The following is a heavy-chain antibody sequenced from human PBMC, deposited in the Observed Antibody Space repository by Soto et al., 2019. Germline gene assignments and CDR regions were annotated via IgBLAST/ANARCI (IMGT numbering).Heavy chain of an antibody. V-gene: IGHV1-58*01. Sequence: SVKVSCKASGFTFTSSAVQWVRQARGQRLEWIGWIVVGSGNTNYAQKFQERVTITRDMSTSTAYMELSSLRSEDTAVYYCAAQESYSSGWYSPAFDIWGQGTMVTVSS. D-gene: IGHD6-13*01. CDR2: IVVGSGNT. J-gene: IGHJ3*02. CDR1: GFTFTSSA. CDR3: AAQESYSSGWYSPAFDI.